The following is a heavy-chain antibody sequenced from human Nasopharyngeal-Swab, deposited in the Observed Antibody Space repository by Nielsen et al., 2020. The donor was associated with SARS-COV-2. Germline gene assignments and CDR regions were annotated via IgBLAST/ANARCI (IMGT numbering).Heavy chain of an antibody. CDR1: GFSFSSYA. CDR2: ISVNGANT. Sequence: GESLKISCTVSGFSFSSYAMSWVRQAPGKRLEWVSTISVNGANTYYADSAKGRFAISRDNSQDTVHLQMNSLRVEDTAIYYCAKKRPGYYGMDVWGQGTTVTVSS. V-gene: IGHV3-23*01. J-gene: IGHJ6*02. D-gene: IGHD6-13*01. CDR3: AKKRPGYYGMDV.